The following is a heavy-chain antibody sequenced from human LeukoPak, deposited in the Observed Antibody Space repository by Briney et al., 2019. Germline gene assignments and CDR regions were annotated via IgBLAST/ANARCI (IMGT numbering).Heavy chain of an antibody. CDR3: ASGAGNYDL. CDR2: IYHSGST. J-gene: IGHJ4*02. D-gene: IGHD3-10*01. CDR1: GVSISSGGYS. V-gene: IGHV4-30-2*02. Sequence: SETLSLTCAVSGVSISSGGYSWSWIRQPPGKGLEWIGYIYHSGSTYYNPSLKSRVTISVDTSKNQFSLQLSSVTAADTAVYYCASGAGNYDLWGQGTLVTVSS.